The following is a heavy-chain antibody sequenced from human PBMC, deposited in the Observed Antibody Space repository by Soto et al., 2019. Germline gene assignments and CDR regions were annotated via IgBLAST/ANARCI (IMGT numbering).Heavy chain of an antibody. V-gene: IGHV3-21*01. CDR1: GFTFSSYS. CDR2: ISSSSSYI. Sequence: GGSLRLSCAASGFTFSSYSMNWVRQAPGKGLEWVSSISSSSSYIYYADSVKGRFTISRDNAKNSLYLQMNSLRAEDTAVYYCARCVDIVATTPLNYYYYYMDVWGKGTTVTVSS. D-gene: IGHD5-12*01. CDR3: ARCVDIVATTPLNYYYYYMDV. J-gene: IGHJ6*03.